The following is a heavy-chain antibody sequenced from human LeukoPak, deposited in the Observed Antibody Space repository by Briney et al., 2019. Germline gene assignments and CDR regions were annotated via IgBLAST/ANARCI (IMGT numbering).Heavy chain of an antibody. Sequence: SETLSLTCTVSGGSISSYYWSWIRQPAGKGLEWIGRIYTSGSTNYNPSLKSRVTMSVDTSKNQFSLKLSSVTAADTAVYYCARDSSTVVTPVDLSVVFDAFDIWGQGTMVTVSS. CDR3: ARDSSTVVTPVDLSVVFDAFDI. J-gene: IGHJ3*02. CDR2: IYTSGST. D-gene: IGHD4-23*01. CDR1: GGSISSYY. V-gene: IGHV4-4*07.